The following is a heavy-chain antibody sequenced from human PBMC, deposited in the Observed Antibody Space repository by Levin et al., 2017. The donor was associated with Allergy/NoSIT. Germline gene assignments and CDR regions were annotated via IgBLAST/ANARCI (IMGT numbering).Heavy chain of an antibody. D-gene: IGHD2-21*02. CDR3: ASSTYCGGDCYPDYNWFDP. CDR1: GGSFSGSY. J-gene: IGHJ5*02. CDR2: INHSGST. Sequence: SQTLSLTCAVYGGSFSGSYWSWIRQPPGKGLEWIGEINHSGSTNYNPSLKSRVTISVDTSKNQFSLKLSSVTAADTAVYYCASSTYCGGDCYPDYNWFDPWGQGTLVTVSS. V-gene: IGHV4-34*01.